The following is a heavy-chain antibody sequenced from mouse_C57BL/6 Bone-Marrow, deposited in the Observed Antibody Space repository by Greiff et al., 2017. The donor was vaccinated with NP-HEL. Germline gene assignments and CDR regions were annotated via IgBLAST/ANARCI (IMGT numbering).Heavy chain of an antibody. Sequence: EVMLVESGGGLVKPGGSLKLSCAASGFTFSDYGMHWVRQAPEKGLEWVAYIGSGSSTIYYADTVKGRFTISRDNAKNTLFLQMTSLRSEDTAMYYCARFITTAPYYAMDYWGQGTSVTVSS. V-gene: IGHV5-17*01. CDR2: IGSGSSTI. CDR3: ARFITTAPYYAMDY. CDR1: GFTFSDYG. J-gene: IGHJ4*01. D-gene: IGHD1-1*01.